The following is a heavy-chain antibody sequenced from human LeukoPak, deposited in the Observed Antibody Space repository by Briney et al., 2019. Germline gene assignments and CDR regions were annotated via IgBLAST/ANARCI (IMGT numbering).Heavy chain of an antibody. V-gene: IGHV4-30-2*01. J-gene: IGHJ4*02. CDR2: IYHSGST. CDR1: GGSISSGGYS. D-gene: IGHD3-10*01. CDR3: ARALGRRGNEFGY. Sequence: SQTLSLTCAVSGGSISSGGYSWSWIRQPPGKGLKWIGYIYHSGSTYYNPSLKSRVTISVDRSKNQFSLKLSSVTAADTAVYYCARALGRRGNEFGYWGQGTLVTVSS.